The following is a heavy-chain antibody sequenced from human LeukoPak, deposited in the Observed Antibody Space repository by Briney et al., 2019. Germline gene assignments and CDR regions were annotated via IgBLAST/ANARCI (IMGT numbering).Heavy chain of an antibody. CDR1: GFSISSFW. D-gene: IGHD5-24*01. CDR3: VRDGDDYNFDY. CDR2: VNGEGGYR. V-gene: IGHV3-74*01. J-gene: IGHJ4*02. Sequence: PGGSLTLSCAASGFSISSFWMHWVRQAPGKGLVWVSRVNGEGGYRNYADSVKGRFTISRDNARNTLYLQMHSLRAEDTAVYYCVRDGDDYNFDYWGQGSLSPSPQ.